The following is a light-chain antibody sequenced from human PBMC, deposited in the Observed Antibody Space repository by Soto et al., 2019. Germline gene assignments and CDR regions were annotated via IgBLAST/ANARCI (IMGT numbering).Light chain of an antibody. CDR1: QDISRN. CDR3: QQLQRTPFT. CDR2: GAS. Sequence: QLTQAPSSLSASVGDRVTITCQASQDISRNLAWYQQRAGKAPKLLIYGASTLQSGVPSRFSGSGSGTEFTLTISSLQPEDFATYHCQQLQRTPFTFGPGTTVDV. V-gene: IGKV1-9*01. J-gene: IGKJ3*01.